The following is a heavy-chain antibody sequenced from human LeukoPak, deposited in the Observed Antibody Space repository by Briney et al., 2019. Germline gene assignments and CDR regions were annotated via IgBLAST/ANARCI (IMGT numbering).Heavy chain of an antibody. J-gene: IGHJ6*03. CDR1: GFAFSDYN. Sequence: GGSLRLSCAASGFAFSDYNMNWVRHAPGKGLEWVSSISSTGTYIYYADSAKGRFTVSRDDAKNSLYLQVNSLRAEDTAVYYCARAFPAASVYYYYYYMGVWGKGTTVTVSS. CDR3: ARAFPAASVYYYYYYMGV. V-gene: IGHV3-21*01. D-gene: IGHD2-2*01. CDR2: ISSTGTYI.